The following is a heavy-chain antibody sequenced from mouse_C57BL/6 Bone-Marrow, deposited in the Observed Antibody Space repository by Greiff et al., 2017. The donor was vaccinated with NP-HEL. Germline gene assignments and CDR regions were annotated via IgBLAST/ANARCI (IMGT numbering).Heavy chain of an antibody. CDR1: GFTFSSYG. J-gene: IGHJ4*01. CDR2: ISSGGSYT. CDR3: ARHYYYGSSYGRYAMDY. Sequence: EVKLVESGGDLVKPGGSLKLSCAASGFTFSSYGMSWVRQTPDKRLEWVATISSGGSYTYYPDSVKGRFTISRDNAKNTLYLQMSSLKSEDTAMYYCARHYYYGSSYGRYAMDYWGQGTSVTVSS. V-gene: IGHV5-6*01. D-gene: IGHD1-1*01.